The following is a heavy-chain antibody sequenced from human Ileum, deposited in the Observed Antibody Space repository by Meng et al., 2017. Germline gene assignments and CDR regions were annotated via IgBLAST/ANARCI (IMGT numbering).Heavy chain of an antibody. Sequence: GGSLRLSCAASGFTFSSYWMHWVRQAPGKGLVWVSRSNPDGSGTFYADSVKGRFTISRDNTKNTLYLQMNSLRAEDTAVYYCARGPSHWGQGTLVTVSS. CDR1: GFTFSSYW. CDR2: SNPDGSGT. V-gene: IGHV3-74*01. J-gene: IGHJ4*02. CDR3: ARGPSH.